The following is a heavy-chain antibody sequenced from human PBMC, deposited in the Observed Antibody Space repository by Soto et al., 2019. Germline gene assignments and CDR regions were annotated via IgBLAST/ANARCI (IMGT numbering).Heavy chain of an antibody. CDR2: IYDSGST. V-gene: IGHV4-30-4*01. CDR3: AREVIPLTTDWYFDL. D-gene: IGHD4-17*01. Sequence: GGSISGGVGGLYYWSWIRQPPGKGLEWIGYIYDSGSTYYHPSLKSRVTISVDTSKNQFSLRLSSVTAADTAVYYCAREVIPLTTDWYFDLWGRGTLVTVSS. J-gene: IGHJ2*01. CDR1: GGSISGGVGGLYY.